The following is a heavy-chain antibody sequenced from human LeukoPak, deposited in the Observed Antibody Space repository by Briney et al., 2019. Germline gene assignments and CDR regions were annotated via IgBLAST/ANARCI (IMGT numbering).Heavy chain of an antibody. D-gene: IGHD5-18*01. CDR2: ISDDGRTE. Sequence: GGSLRLSCAASGFTFSSHGIHWVRQAPGKGLEWVAVISDDGRTEYYADSVKGRFTISRDNSKNTVSLQMNSLRAEDTAVYYCARYFDDTAYSWRRFDYWGQGALVTVSS. V-gene: IGHV3-30*03. J-gene: IGHJ4*02. CDR1: GFTFSSHG. CDR3: ARYFDDTAYSWRRFDY.